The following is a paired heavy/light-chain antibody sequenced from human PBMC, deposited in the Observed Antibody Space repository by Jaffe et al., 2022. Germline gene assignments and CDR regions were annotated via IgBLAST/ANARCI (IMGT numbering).Light chain of an antibody. Sequence: QSALTQPASVSGSPGQSITISCSGTDSDVGGYNYVSWYQQHPGKAPKLMISEVSNRPSGVSNRFSGSKSGNTASLTISGLQAEDEADYYCSSYSSSVTYAFGTGTKVTVL. CDR3: SSYSSSVTYA. J-gene: IGLJ1*01. CDR2: EVS. CDR1: DSDVGGYNY. V-gene: IGLV2-14*01.
Heavy chain of an antibody. D-gene: IGHD6-19*01. CDR3: ARNFLWGWLP. J-gene: IGHJ3*01. CDR2: IKQDGSMK. Sequence: EVQLVESGGGLVQPGGSLRLSCAASGFTFSNHWMSWVRQAPGKGLEWVADIKQDGSMKNYMDSVKGRFTISRDNAKNSFYLQMDSLRAEDTAIYYCARNFLWGWLPWGQGTRVTVSS. CDR1: GFTFSNHW. V-gene: IGHV3-7*01.